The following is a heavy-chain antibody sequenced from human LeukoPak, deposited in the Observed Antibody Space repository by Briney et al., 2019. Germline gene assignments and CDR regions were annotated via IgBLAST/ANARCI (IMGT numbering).Heavy chain of an antibody. CDR3: ARGDCGSTSCYALSWFDP. CDR1: GGSISSGGYS. V-gene: IGHV4-30-2*01. CDR2: IYHSGST. J-gene: IGHJ5*02. D-gene: IGHD2-2*01. Sequence: PSETLSHTCAVSGGSISSGGYSWSWIRQPPGKGLEWIGYIYHSGSTYYNPSLKSRVTISVDRSKNQFSLKLSSVTAADTAVYYCARGDCGSTSCYALSWFDPWGQGTLVTVSS.